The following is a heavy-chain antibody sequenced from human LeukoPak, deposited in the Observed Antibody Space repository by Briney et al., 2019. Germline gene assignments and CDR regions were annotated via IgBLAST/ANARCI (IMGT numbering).Heavy chain of an antibody. CDR1: GGTFSSYA. CDR3: ARDKGKNYLDQ. V-gene: IGHV1-69*13. Sequence: SVKVSCKASGGTFSSYAISWVRQAPGQGLEWMGGIIPIFGTANYAQKFQGRVTITADESTSTAYMELSSLRADDTAIYYCARDKGKNYLDQWGQGTLVTVSS. CDR2: IIPIFGTA. J-gene: IGHJ4*02. D-gene: IGHD4-23*01.